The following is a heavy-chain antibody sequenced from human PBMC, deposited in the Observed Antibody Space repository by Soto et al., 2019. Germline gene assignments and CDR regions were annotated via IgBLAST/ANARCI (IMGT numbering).Heavy chain of an antibody. J-gene: IGHJ4*02. CDR1: GFTFSTYN. CDR3: ARRAYCGGDCHSYFDD. V-gene: IGHV3-21*01. Sequence: EVQLVESGGGLVKPGGSLRLSCAASGFTFSTYNMNWVRQAPGKGLEWVSSISSSYSYISYADSVKGRFTISRDNAKNPLYRQRSSLGAEDTAVYFCARRAYCGGDCHSYFDDWGQGTLVTVSS. CDR2: ISSSYSYI. D-gene: IGHD2-21*02.